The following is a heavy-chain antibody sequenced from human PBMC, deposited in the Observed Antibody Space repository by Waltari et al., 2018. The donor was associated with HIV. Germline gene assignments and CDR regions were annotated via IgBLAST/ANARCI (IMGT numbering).Heavy chain of an antibody. CDR1: GFTFSSYS. CDR2: MISSSSTI. V-gene: IGHV3-48*01. J-gene: IGHJ4*02. CDR3: ARGKILGGFDFYDFWSGYYF. D-gene: IGHD3-3*01. Sequence: EVQLVESGGGLVQPGGSLRLSCAASGFTFSSYSMNWVRQAPGKGLDWVAYMISSSSTIYYADSVKGRFTISRDNAKNSLYLQMNSLRAEDTAVYYCARGKILGGFDFYDFWSGYYFWGQGTLVTVSS.